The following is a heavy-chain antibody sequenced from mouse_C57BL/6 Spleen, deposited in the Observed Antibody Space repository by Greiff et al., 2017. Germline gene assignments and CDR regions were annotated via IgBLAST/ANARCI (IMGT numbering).Heavy chain of an antibody. Sequence: EVQVVESGPELVKPGDSVKISCKASGYSFTGYFMNWVMQSHGKSLEWIGRINPYNGDTFYNQKFKGKATLTVDKSSSTAHMELQSLTSEYSAVYYCASLYYGSSYDAMDYWGQGTSVTVSS. D-gene: IGHD1-1*01. V-gene: IGHV1-20*01. J-gene: IGHJ4*01. CDR3: ASLYYGSSYDAMDY. CDR1: GYSFTGYF. CDR2: INPYNGDT.